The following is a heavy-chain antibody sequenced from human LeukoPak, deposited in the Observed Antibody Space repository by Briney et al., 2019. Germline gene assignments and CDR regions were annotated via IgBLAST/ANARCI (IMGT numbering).Heavy chain of an antibody. Sequence: SETLSLTCTVSGGSISSSSYYWGWIRQPPGKGLEWIGSIYYSGSTYYNPSLKSRVTISVDTSKNQFSLKLSSVTAADTAVYYCARVGGSGWPTPYFDYWGQGTLVTVSS. CDR1: GGSISSSSYY. D-gene: IGHD6-19*01. CDR3: ARVGGSGWPTPYFDY. V-gene: IGHV4-39*07. J-gene: IGHJ4*02. CDR2: IYYSGST.